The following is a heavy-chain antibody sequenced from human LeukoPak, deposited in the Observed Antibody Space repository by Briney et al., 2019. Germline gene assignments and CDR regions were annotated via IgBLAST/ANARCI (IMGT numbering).Heavy chain of an antibody. D-gene: IGHD4-11*01. J-gene: IGHJ4*02. CDR2: ISGSGGST. CDR1: GFTFSNYG. CDR3: ARDLQYLLLMGEIDY. V-gene: IGHV3-23*01. Sequence: GGSLRLSCAASGFTFSNYGMSWVRQAPGKGLEWVSAISGSGGSTIYADSVKGRFTISRDNSKNTLYLQMNSLRAEDTAVYYCARDLQYLLLMGEIDYWGQGTLVTVSS.